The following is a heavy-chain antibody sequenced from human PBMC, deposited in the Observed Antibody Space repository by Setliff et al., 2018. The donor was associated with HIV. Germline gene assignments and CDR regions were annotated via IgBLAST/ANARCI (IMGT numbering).Heavy chain of an antibody. CDR2: LYPGGSA. CDR1: RLTLSSNY. J-gene: IGHJ6*03. CDR3: ARDRVESLWFGDLNYMDV. Sequence: RASVKVSCTASRLTLSSNYMTWVRQSPGKGLEWVSTLYPGGSAYYADSIKGRFTISRENAKNTLYLQMNSLRAEDTAVYYCARDRVESLWFGDLNYMDVWGKGTTVTVSS. V-gene: IGHV3-66*01. D-gene: IGHD3-10*01.